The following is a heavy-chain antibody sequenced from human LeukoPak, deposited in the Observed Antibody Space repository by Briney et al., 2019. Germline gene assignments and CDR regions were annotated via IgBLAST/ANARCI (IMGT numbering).Heavy chain of an antibody. D-gene: IGHD2-21*02. CDR3: ARQRVTAMDYYGMDV. CDR2: IYYSGTT. V-gene: IGHV4-59*08. CDR1: GGSINNFY. Sequence: SETLSLTCTVSGGSINNFYWTWIRQPPGKGLERTGYIYYSGTTKYNPSLESRVTISVDTSKNQFSLKLSSVTAADTAVYYCARQRVTAMDYYGMDVWGQGTTVTVSS. J-gene: IGHJ6*02.